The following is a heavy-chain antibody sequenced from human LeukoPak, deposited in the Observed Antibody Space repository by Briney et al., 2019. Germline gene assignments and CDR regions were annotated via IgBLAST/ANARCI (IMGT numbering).Heavy chain of an antibody. J-gene: IGHJ4*02. CDR1: GFTSSSYS. V-gene: IGHV3-21*01. CDR2: ISSSSSYI. D-gene: IGHD2-8*02. Sequence: GGSLRLSCAASGFTSSSYSMNWVRQAPGKGLEWVSSISSSSSYIYYADSVKGRFTISRDNAKNSLYLQMNSLRAEDTAVYYCARLSGGQGVYYFDYWGQGTLVTVSS. CDR3: ARLSGGQGVYYFDY.